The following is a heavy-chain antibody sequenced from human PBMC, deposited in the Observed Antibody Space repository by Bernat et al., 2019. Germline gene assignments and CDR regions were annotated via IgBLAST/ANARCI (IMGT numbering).Heavy chain of an antibody. D-gene: IGHD4-23*01. V-gene: IGHV5-10-1*03. CDR1: GYSFTIYW. J-gene: IGHJ3*02. CDR3: ARNIGGNRDAFDI. CDR2: IDPIDSYT. Sequence: EVQLVQSGAEVKKPGESLRISCKGSGYSFTIYWISWVCQMPGKGLEWMGRIDPIDSYTNYSPSFQGHVTISADKSISTDYLQWSSLKASDTAMYYCARNIGGNRDAFDIWGQGTMVTVSS.